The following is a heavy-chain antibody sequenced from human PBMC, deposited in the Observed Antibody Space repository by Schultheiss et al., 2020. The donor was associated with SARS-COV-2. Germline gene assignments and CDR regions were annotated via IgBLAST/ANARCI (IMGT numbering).Heavy chain of an antibody. CDR1: GGSFRFYY. D-gene: IGHD3-10*01. Sequence: SETLSLTCTVSGGSFRFYYWTWIRQSPGKGLEWVGYIYYSGSTSYNPSLKSRVTISVDTSKNHFSLKLSSVTAADTAVYYCARDPYGSGDPRKFGMDVWGQGTTVTVSS. CDR3: ARDPYGSGDPRKFGMDV. V-gene: IGHV4-59*01. J-gene: IGHJ6*02. CDR2: IYYSGST.